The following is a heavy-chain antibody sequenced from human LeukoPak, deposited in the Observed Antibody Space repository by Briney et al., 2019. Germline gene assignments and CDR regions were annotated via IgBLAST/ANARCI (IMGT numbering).Heavy chain of an antibody. J-gene: IGHJ5*02. CDR3: AKDLSRVPAANLDP. CDR1: GFTFSSYA. CDR2: ISGSGGST. V-gene: IGHV3-23*01. D-gene: IGHD2-2*01. Sequence: GGSLRLSCAASGFTFSSYAMSWVRQAPGKRLEWVSAISGSGGSTYYADSVKGRFTISRDNSKNTLYLQMNSLRAEDTAVYYCAKDLSRVPAANLDPWGQGTLVTVSS.